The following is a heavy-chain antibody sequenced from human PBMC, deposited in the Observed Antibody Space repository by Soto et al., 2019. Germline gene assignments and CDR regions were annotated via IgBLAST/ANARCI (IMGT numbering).Heavy chain of an antibody. Sequence: QVQLVESGGGVVQPGRSLRLSCAASGFTFRDYAMHWVRQAPGKGLEWVAIIWHDGSNKYSADSVKGRFTISRDNSENILFLQMNSLRAEDTAMYHCAAAYPQLTAGNWGQGTLVTVSS. CDR3: AAAYPQLTAGN. J-gene: IGHJ4*02. D-gene: IGHD2-2*01. CDR2: IWHDGSNK. CDR1: GFTFRDYA. V-gene: IGHV3-33*01.